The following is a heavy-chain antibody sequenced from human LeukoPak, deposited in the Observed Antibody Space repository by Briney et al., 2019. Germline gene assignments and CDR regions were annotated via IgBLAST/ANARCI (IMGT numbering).Heavy chain of an antibody. V-gene: IGHV3-48*01. J-gene: IGHJ6*02. CDR2: ISSSSSTI. D-gene: IGHD1-26*01. CDR3: ASSGSGMDV. Sequence: GGSLRLSCAASGFTFSSYGMHWVRQAPGKGLEWVSYISSSSSTIYYADSVKGRFTISRDNAKNSLYLQMNSLRAEDTAVYYCASSGSGMDVWGQGTTVTVSS. CDR1: GFTFSSYG.